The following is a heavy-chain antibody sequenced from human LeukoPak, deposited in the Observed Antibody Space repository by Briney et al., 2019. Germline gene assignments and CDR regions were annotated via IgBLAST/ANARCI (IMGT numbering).Heavy chain of an antibody. J-gene: IGHJ4*02. CDR3: ARLGPAAHYFDY. D-gene: IGHD2-2*01. CDR1: GFTFSSYG. V-gene: IGHV3-66*01. Sequence: GGSLRLSCAASGFTFSSYGMHWVRQAPGKGLEWVSVIYSGGSTYYADSVKGRFTISRDNSKNTLYLQMNSLRAEDTAVYYCARLGPAAHYFDYWGQGTLVTVSS. CDR2: IYSGGST.